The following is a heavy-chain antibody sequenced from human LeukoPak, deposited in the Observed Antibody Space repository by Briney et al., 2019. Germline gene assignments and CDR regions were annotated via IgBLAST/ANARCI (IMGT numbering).Heavy chain of an antibody. D-gene: IGHD1-14*01. CDR3: AREVLWGQGTLVTVSSDESSQPLS. Sequence: GGSLRLSCAASGFSFSSSWMSWVRQAPGKGLEWVANINQDGSENDYVDSVKGRFTISRDNAKNSLYLQMNSLRAEDTAVYYCAREVLWGQGTLVTVSSDESSQPLSWGQGTLVTVSS. CDR2: INQDGSEN. J-gene: IGHJ5*02. V-gene: IGHV3-7*01. CDR1: GFSFSSSW.